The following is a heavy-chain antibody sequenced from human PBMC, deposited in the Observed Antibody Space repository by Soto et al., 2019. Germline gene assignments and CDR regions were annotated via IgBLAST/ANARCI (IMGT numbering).Heavy chain of an antibody. J-gene: IGHJ6*02. CDR1: GDSVSSNSAA. D-gene: IGHD6-13*01. Sequence: SPTLSLTCAISGDSVSSNSAAWNWIRQSPSRGLEWLGRTYYRSKWYNDYAVSVKSRITINPDTSKNQFSLQLNSVTPEDTAVYYCARVASSIATAVLNYGMDVWGQGTTVTVSS. CDR2: TYYRSKWYN. V-gene: IGHV6-1*01. CDR3: ARVASSIATAVLNYGMDV.